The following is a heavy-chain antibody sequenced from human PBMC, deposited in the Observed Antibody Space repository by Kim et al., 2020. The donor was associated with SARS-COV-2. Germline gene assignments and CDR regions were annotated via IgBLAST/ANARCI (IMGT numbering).Heavy chain of an antibody. CDR2: GST. CDR3: AICWYSVDY. V-gene: IGHV4-59*01. D-gene: IGHD6-13*01. J-gene: IGHJ4*02. Sequence: GSTNYNPSLKSRVTISVDTSKNQFSLKLSSVTAADTAVYYCAICWYSVDYWGQGTLVTVSS.